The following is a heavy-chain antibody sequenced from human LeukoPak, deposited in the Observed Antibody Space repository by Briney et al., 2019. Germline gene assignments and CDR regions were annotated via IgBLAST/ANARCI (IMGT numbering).Heavy chain of an antibody. J-gene: IGHJ4*02. D-gene: IGHD2-2*01. CDR2: ISAYNGNT. CDR3: ARDSVPRRYCSSTSCRRNYFDY. V-gene: IGHV1-18*01. CDR1: GYTFTSYG. Sequence: ASVKVSCKASGYTFTSYGISWVRQAPGQGLEWMGWISAYNGNTNYAQKLQGRVTMTTDTSTSTAYMELRSLRSDDTAVYYCARDSVPRRYCSSTSCRRNYFDYWGQGTLVTVSS.